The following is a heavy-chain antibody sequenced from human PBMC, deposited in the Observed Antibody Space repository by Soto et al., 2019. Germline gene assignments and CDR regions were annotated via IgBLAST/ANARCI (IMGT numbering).Heavy chain of an antibody. CDR1: GYSFTSYW. CDR2: IDPSDSYT. V-gene: IGHV5-10-1*01. Sequence: GESLKISCKGSGYSFTSYWISWVRQMPGKGLEWMGRIDPSDSYTNYSPSFQGHVTISADKSISTAYLQWSSLKASDTAMYYCARSIRFLEWFPMGWFDPWGQGTLVTVSS. J-gene: IGHJ5*02. CDR3: ARSIRFLEWFPMGWFDP. D-gene: IGHD3-3*01.